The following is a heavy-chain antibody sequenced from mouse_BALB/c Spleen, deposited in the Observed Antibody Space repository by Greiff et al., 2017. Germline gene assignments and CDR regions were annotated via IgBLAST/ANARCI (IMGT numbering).Heavy chain of an antibody. V-gene: IGHV3-6*02. CDR2: ISYDGSN. Sequence: EVQLQESGPGLVKPSQSLSLTCSVTGYSITSGYYWNWIRQFPGNKLEWMGYISYDGSNNYNPSLKNRISITRDTSKNQFFLKLNSVTTEDTATYYCASGYDRFAYWGQGTLVTVSA. D-gene: IGHD2-14*01. J-gene: IGHJ3*01. CDR1: GYSITSGYY. CDR3: ASGYDRFAY.